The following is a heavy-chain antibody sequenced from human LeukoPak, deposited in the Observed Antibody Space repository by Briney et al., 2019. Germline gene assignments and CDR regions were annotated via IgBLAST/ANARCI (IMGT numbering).Heavy chain of an antibody. CDR1: GFTFDDYG. J-gene: IGHJ4*02. D-gene: IGHD3-22*01. Sequence: GGSLRLSCAAPGFTFDDYGMSWVRQAPGKGLEWVSGINWNGGSTGYADSVKGRFTISRDNAKNSLYLQMNSLRAEDTAVYYCARDNYYYDSSGYYHFDYWGQGTLVTVSS. CDR3: ARDNYYYDSSGYYHFDY. CDR2: INWNGGST. V-gene: IGHV3-20*04.